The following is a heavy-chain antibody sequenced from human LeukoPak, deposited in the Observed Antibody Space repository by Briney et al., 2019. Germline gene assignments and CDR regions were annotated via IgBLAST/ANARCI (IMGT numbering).Heavy chain of an antibody. D-gene: IGHD1-26*01. CDR3: AKDIGRELGYYFDY. J-gene: IGHJ4*02. CDR2: ISYDGNNK. CDR1: GFTFSTYA. V-gene: IGHV3-30-3*01. Sequence: GGSLRLSCAASGFTFSTYAMHWVRQPPVKGLEWVAVISYDGNNKYSADSVKGRFTISRDNSKNTLYLQMNSLRAEDTAVYYCAKDIGRELGYYFDYWGQGTLVTVSS.